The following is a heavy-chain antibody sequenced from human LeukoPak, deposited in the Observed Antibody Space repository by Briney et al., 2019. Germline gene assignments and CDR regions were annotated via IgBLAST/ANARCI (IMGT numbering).Heavy chain of an antibody. CDR2: INPSGGSN. CDR3: ARVGDSSNSWFDP. J-gene: IGHJ5*02. D-gene: IGHD6-19*01. V-gene: IGHV1-46*01. CDR1: GYTFTNYY. Sequence: ASVKVSCKASGYTFTNYYIHWMRQAPGQGLEWMGIINPSGGSNSNAQNFQGRVTMTRDASTSTVYMEMSSLRYEDTAVYYCARVGDSSNSWFDPWGQGTLVTVSS.